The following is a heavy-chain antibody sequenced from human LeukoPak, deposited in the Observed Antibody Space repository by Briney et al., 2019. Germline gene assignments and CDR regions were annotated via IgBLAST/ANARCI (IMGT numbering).Heavy chain of an antibody. Sequence: GGSLRLSCAASGFSFSNYGMHWVRQAPGKGLEWMTFIRNDGNLKWYADSVRGRFTISRDNSKNTLYLQMNSLRAEDTAVYYCASEDIGIWGQGTMVTVSS. CDR1: GFSFSNYG. J-gene: IGHJ3*02. V-gene: IGHV3-30*02. CDR3: ASEDIGI. D-gene: IGHD2-15*01. CDR2: IRNDGNLK.